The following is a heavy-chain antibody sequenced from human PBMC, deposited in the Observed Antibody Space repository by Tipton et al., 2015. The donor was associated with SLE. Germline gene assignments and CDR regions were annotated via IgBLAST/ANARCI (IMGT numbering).Heavy chain of an antibody. CDR3: ARHGASGYSSSWYRDALDI. D-gene: IGHD6-13*01. CDR1: GGSISSSSYY. CDR2: IYYRGST. V-gene: IGHV4-39*01. J-gene: IGHJ3*02. Sequence: TLSLTCTVSGGSISSSSYYWGWIRQPPGKGLEWIGSIYYRGSTYYNPSLKSRATISVDTSKNQFSLKLSSVTAADTAVYYCARHGASGYSSSWYRDALDIWGQGTMVTVSS.